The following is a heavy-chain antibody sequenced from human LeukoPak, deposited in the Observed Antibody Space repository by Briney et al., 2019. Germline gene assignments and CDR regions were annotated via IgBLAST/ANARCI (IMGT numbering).Heavy chain of an antibody. V-gene: IGHV3-7*01. J-gene: IGHJ4*02. CDR1: GFTFSSYW. CDR3: AREGMAIITYDY. CDR2: IKQDGREK. D-gene: IGHD5-24*01. Sequence: GGSLRLSCAASGFTFSSYWMSWVRQAPGEGLEWVANIKQDGREKYSVDSMKGRFTISRDNAKNSVYLQMNSLRAEDTAVYYCAREGMAIITYDYWGQGTLVTAAS.